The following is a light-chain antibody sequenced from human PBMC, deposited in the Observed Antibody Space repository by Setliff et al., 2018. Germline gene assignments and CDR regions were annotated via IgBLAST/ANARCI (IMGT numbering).Light chain of an antibody. Sequence: QSVLTQPPSASGTPGQRVTISCSGSSSNIGSNTVNWYQQLPGTAPKLLIDRNNQRPSGVPDGFSGSKSGISASLAISGLQSEDEADYYCATWDDSLDSYVFGTERKVTGL. J-gene: IGLJ1*01. CDR2: RNN. CDR3: ATWDDSLDSYV. CDR1: SSNIGSNT. V-gene: IGLV1-44*01.